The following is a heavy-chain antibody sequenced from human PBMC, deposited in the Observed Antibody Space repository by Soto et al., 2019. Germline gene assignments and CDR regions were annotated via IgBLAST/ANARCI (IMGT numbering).Heavy chain of an antibody. Sequence: PSETQSLTCTVSGGSISSGGYYWSWIRQHPGKGLEWIGYIYYSGSTYYNPSLKSRVTISVDTSKNQFSLKLSSVTAADTAVYYCARTIVVVPAHPFYGMDVWGQGTTVTVSS. CDR3: ARTIVVVPAHPFYGMDV. CDR1: GGSISSGGYY. V-gene: IGHV4-31*03. D-gene: IGHD2-2*01. J-gene: IGHJ6*02. CDR2: IYYSGST.